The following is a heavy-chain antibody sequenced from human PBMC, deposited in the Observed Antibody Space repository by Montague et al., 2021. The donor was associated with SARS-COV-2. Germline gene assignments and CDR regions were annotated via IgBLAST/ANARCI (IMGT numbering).Heavy chain of an antibody. J-gene: IGHJ4*02. CDR2: ISNTGST. Sequence: SETLSLTCSVSGVTVSSHSYDCSWIRQPPGKGLEWFGYISNTGSTTYXTSLKSRVTISLDTSKNEFPLQMTSVTAADTAVYYCARVFEACSSSSYIFHNWGQGTLVTVSS. D-gene: IGHD2-2*02. V-gene: IGHV4-61*01. CDR1: GVTVSSHSYD. CDR3: ARVFEACSSSSYIFHN.